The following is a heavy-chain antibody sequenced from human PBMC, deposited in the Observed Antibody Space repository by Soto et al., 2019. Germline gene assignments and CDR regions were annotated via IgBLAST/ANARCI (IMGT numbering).Heavy chain of an antibody. D-gene: IGHD6-6*01. J-gene: IGHJ4*02. V-gene: IGHV3-30-3*01. Sequence: QSGGSLRLSCAASGFTFSSYAMHWVRQAPGKGLEWVAVISYDGSNKYYADSVKGRFTISRDNSKNTLYLQMNSLRAEDTAVYYCARDAVSVSSSSFGFLDYWGQGTLVTVSS. CDR3: ARDAVSVSSSSFGFLDY. CDR1: GFTFSSYA. CDR2: ISYDGSNK.